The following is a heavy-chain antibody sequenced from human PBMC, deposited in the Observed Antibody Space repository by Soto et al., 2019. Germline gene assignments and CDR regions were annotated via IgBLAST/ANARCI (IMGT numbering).Heavy chain of an antibody. CDR3: AIHGDDYGDYYGMDV. V-gene: IGHV4-31*03. J-gene: IGHJ6*02. Sequence: QVQLQESGPGLVKPSQTLSLTCTVSGGSISSGGYYWSWIRQHPGKGLEWIGYIYYSGSTYYNPSLKSRVTISVDTSKNQFSLKLSSVTAADTAVYYCAIHGDDYGDYYGMDVWGQGTTVTVSS. D-gene: IGHD4-17*01. CDR1: GGSISSGGYY. CDR2: IYYSGST.